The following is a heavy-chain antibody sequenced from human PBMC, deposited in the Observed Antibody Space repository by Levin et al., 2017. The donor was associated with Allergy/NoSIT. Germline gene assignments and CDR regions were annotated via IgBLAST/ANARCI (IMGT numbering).Heavy chain of an antibody. CDR2: INPNSGGT. CDR1: GYTFTGYY. V-gene: IGHV1-2*04. D-gene: IGHD1-26*01. J-gene: IGHJ6*02. Sequence: ASVKVSCKASGYTFTGYYMHWVRQAPGQGLEWMGWINPNSGGTNYAQKFQGWVTMTRDTSISTAYMELSRLRSDDTAVYYCASGVGATTSHYYYGMDVWGQGTTVTVSS. CDR3: ASGVGATTSHYYYGMDV.